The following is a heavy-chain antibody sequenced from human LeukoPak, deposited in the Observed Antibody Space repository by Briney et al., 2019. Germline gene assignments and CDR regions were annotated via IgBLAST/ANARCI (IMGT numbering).Heavy chain of an antibody. CDR3: ARGAYGSGSSYNFYGMDV. D-gene: IGHD3-10*01. V-gene: IGHV5-51*01. CDR2: IYPDDPDT. Sequence: GESLKISCKGSGYMFPTSWIAWVRQMPGKGFEWMGVIYPDDPDTIYNPSFEGQVTFSVDKSISTAYLQWSSLKASDTAIYYCARGAYGSGSSYNFYGMDVWGQGTPVAVPS. CDR1: GYMFPTSW. J-gene: IGHJ6*02.